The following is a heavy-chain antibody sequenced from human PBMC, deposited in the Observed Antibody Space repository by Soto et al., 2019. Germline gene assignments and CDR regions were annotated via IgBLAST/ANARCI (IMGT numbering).Heavy chain of an antibody. CDR2: ISYDGSNE. D-gene: IGHD3-3*01. Sequence: GESLRLSCAASGFTFSSYAMHWVRQAPGTGLEWVAVISYDGSNEYYADSVKGRFTISRDNSKNTLYLQVNSLRAEDTAMYYCTRETMTIRLYFDYWGQGPRSPSPQ. CDR3: TRETMTIRLYFDY. J-gene: IGHJ4*02. CDR1: GFTFSSYA. V-gene: IGHV3-30-3*01.